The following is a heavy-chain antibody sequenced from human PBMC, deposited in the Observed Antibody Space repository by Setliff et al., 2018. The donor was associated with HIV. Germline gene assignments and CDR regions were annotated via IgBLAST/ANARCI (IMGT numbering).Heavy chain of an antibody. CDR1: GGSFSGYY. Sequence: LSLTCAVYGGSFSGYYMSWIRQAPGKGLEWVSYITSSGSTRYYADSVKGRFAISRDNAKNSLYLQMNSLRAEDTAVYYCARDHRSSPYYFDYWGQGTPVTVSS. D-gene: IGHD2-2*01. V-gene: IGHV3-11*04. CDR3: ARDHRSSPYYFDY. J-gene: IGHJ4*02. CDR2: ITSSGSTR.